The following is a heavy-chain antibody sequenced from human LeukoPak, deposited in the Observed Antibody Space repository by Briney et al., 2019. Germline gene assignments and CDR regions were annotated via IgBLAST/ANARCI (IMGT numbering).Heavy chain of an antibody. V-gene: IGHV1-2*03. CDR1: GYTFTGYY. CDR2: INPNSGGT. CDR3: ARGLPYGGYGGWFDP. J-gene: IGHJ5*02. Sequence: GASVKVSCKASGYTFTGYYMHWVQQAPGQGLEWMGWINPNSGGTNYAQKFQGRVTMTRDTSISTTYMELSRLRSDDTAVYYCARGLPYGGYGGWFDPWGQGTLVTVSS. D-gene: IGHD5-12*01.